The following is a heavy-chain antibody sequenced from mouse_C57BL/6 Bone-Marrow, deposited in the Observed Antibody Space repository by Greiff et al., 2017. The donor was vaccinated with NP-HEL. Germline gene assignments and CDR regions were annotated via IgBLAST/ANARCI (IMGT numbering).Heavy chain of an antibody. CDR3: ATPEFAY. V-gene: IGHV1-19*01. J-gene: IGHJ3*01. Sequence: EVKLVESGPVLVKPGASVKMSCKASGYTFTDYYMNWVKQSHGKRLEWIGVINPYNGGTSYNQKFKGKATLTVDKSSSTAYMELNSLTSEDSAVYYCATPEFAYWGQGTLVTVSA. CDR1: GYTFTDYY. CDR2: INPYNGGT.